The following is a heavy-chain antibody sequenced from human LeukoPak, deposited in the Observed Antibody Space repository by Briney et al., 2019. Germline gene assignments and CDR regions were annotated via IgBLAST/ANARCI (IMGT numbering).Heavy chain of an antibody. CDR1: GYTFTGYY. Sequence: ASVKVSCKASGYTFTGYYMHWVRQAPGQGLEWMGWINPNSGGTNYAQKFQGRVTMTRDTSISTAYMELSRLRSDDPAVYYCARDHLLFRQPPNWFDPWGQGTLVTVSS. J-gene: IGHJ5*02. V-gene: IGHV1-2*02. CDR2: INPNSGGT. CDR3: ARDHLLFRQPPNWFDP. D-gene: IGHD1-14*01.